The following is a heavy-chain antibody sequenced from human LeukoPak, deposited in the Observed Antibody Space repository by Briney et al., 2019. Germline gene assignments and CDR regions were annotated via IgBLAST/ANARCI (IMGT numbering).Heavy chain of an antibody. D-gene: IGHD3-10*01. Sequence: SETLSLTCTVSGGSISSSIYYWGWIRQPPGKGLEWIGSINYSDGAYYNPSLKSRVTISLDTSKNQFSLKLSSVTAADTAVYYCARDAGFMVRGSRRGYDDYYYFMDVWGKGTTVTISS. J-gene: IGHJ6*03. CDR2: INYSDGA. CDR3: ARDAGFMVRGSRRGYDDYYYFMDV. CDR1: GGSISSSIYY. V-gene: IGHV4-39*07.